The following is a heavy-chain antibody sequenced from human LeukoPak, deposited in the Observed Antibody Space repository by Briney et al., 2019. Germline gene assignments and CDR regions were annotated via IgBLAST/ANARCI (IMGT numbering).Heavy chain of an antibody. CDR3: ARGGETYYDFWSGYPDYYMDV. Sequence: EASVKVSCKASGYTFTSYYMHWVRQAPGQGLEWMGIINPSGGSTSYAQKFQGRVTMTRDTSTSTVYMELSSLRSEDTAVYYCARGGETYYDFWSGYPDYYMDVWGKGTTVTVSS. V-gene: IGHV1-46*01. D-gene: IGHD3-3*01. J-gene: IGHJ6*03. CDR1: GYTFTSYY. CDR2: INPSGGST.